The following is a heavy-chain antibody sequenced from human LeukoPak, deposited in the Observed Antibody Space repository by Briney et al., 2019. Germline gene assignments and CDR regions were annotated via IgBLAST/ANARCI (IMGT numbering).Heavy chain of an antibody. CDR3: ASSVGGFFDY. CDR2: IKQDGSEK. Sequence: TGGSLRLSCAASGFTFRSYWMSWVRQAPGKGLEWVANIKQDGSEKYYVDSVRGRFTISRDNAKNSLYLQMDSLRAEDTAVYYCASSVGGFFDYWGQGTLVTVSS. J-gene: IGHJ4*02. CDR1: GFTFRSYW. V-gene: IGHV3-7*01. D-gene: IGHD5/OR15-5a*01.